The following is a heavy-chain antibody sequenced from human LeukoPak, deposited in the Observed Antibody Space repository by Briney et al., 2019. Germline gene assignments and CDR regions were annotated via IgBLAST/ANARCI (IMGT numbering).Heavy chain of an antibody. V-gene: IGHV1-3*04. Sequence: ASVKVSCKDSGYTFTSYARHWVRQAPGQRLECMGWINTGNGNTKYSQKFQGRVTITRDTSASTAYMDLSSLRSEDTAVYYCARNTETAIPLPYYFDYWGQGTLVTVSS. CDR1: GYTFTSYA. CDR3: ARNTETAIPLPYYFDY. CDR2: INTGNGNT. J-gene: IGHJ4*02. D-gene: IGHD2-21*02.